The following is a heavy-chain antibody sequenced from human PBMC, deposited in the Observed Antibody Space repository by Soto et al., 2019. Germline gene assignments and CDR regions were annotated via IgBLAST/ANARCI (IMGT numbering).Heavy chain of an antibody. J-gene: IGHJ6*02. Sequence: QVQLQESGPGLVKPSGTLSLTCAVSGGSISSSNWWSWVRQPPGKGLEWIGEIYHSGSTNYNPSLKSRVTISVDKSKSQFSLKLSSVTAADTAVYYCARRDSSGWPYYYYYYGMDVWGQRTTVTVSS. CDR3: ARRDSSGWPYYYYYYGMDV. CDR2: IYHSGST. CDR1: GGSISSSNW. V-gene: IGHV4-4*02. D-gene: IGHD6-19*01.